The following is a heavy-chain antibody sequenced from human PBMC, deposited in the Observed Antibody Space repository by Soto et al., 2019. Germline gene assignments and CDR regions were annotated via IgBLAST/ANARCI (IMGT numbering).Heavy chain of an antibody. D-gene: IGHD2-15*01. CDR1: GDTFSRHT. Sequence: SVKVSCKASGDTFSRHTISWVRQAPGQGLEWMGRIIPILGIANYAQKFQGRVTITADESTGTAYMELSSLRSEDTAVYYCARDYCSGGSCYSNWFDPWGQGTLVTVSS. CDR3: ARDYCSGGSCYSNWFDP. J-gene: IGHJ5*02. V-gene: IGHV1-69*04. CDR2: IIPILGIA.